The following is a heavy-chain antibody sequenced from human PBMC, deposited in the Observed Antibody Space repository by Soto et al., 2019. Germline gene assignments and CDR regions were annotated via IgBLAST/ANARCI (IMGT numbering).Heavy chain of an antibody. Sequence: PGGSLRLSCAASGFTFSSDAMSGVRQAPVKGREWVSAISGSGGSTYYADSVKGRFTISRDNSKNTLYLQMNSLRAEDTAVYYCAKGHPRDYYGSGSYSPPNFDYWGQGTLVTVSS. CDR3: AKGHPRDYYGSGSYSPPNFDY. J-gene: IGHJ4*02. D-gene: IGHD3-10*01. CDR1: GFTFSSDA. CDR2: ISGSGGST. V-gene: IGHV3-23*01.